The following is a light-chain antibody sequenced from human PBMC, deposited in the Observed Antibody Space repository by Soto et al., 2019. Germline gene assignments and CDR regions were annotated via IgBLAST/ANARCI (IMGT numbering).Light chain of an antibody. CDR3: QQCGSLPGT. Sequence: ETVLTQSPGTLSLSPGERATLSCRASQTVNGNYLGWYQQKPGQAPRLLIYGTSSRATGIPDRFSGRGSGTDFTLTISRLEPEDFAVYYCQQCGSLPGTFDQGTRVEIK. CDR1: QTVNGNY. V-gene: IGKV3-20*01. J-gene: IGKJ1*01. CDR2: GTS.